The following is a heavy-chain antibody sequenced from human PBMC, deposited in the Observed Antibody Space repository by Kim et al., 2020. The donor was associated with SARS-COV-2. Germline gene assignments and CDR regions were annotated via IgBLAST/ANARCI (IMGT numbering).Heavy chain of an antibody. CDR3: ARARTYCSSTSCYAPYYFDY. Sequence: SETLSLTCTVSGGSISSGCYYWSWIRQHPGKGLEWIGYIYYSGSTYYNPSLKRRVTISVDTSKNQFSLKLSSVTAADTAVYYCARARTYCSSTSCYAPYYFDYWGQGTLVTVSS. CDR1: GGSISSGCYY. J-gene: IGHJ4*02. D-gene: IGHD2-2*01. V-gene: IGHV4-31*03. CDR2: IYYSGST.